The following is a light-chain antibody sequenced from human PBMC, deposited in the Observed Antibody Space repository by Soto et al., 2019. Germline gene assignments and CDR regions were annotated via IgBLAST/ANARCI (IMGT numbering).Light chain of an antibody. V-gene: IGLV2-14*01. J-gene: IGLJ1*01. Sequence: QSALTQPASVSGSPGQSITISCTGTSSDVGAYTYVSWYQQHPGKAPKLLIYDVSNRPSGVSIRFSGSKSGNTASLTISGLQAEDEADYYCSSYTSNSTPVFGTGTKLTVL. CDR2: DVS. CDR1: SSDVGAYTY. CDR3: SSYTSNSTPV.